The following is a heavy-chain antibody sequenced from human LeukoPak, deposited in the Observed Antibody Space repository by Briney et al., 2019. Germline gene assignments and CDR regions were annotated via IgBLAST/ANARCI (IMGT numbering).Heavy chain of an antibody. CDR3: AKAESTVVTYNWFDP. V-gene: IGHV3-23*01. J-gene: IGHJ5*02. D-gene: IGHD4-23*01. CDR2: ISGSGGST. Sequence: GGSLRLSCAASGFTFSSYAMSWVRQAPGKGLEWVSAISGSGGSTYYADSVRGRFTISRDNSKNTLYLQMNSLRAEDTAVYYCAKAESTVVTYNWFDPWGQGTLVTVSS. CDR1: GFTFSSYA.